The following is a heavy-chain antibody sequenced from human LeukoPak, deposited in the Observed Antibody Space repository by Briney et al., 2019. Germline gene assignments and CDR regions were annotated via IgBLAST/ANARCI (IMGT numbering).Heavy chain of an antibody. CDR2: ISWNSGSI. CDR1: GFTFDDYA. CDR3: AKGSVVPAALIGGWFDP. J-gene: IGHJ5*02. V-gene: IGHV3-9*01. Sequence: GRSLRLSCAASGFTFDDYAMHWVRQAPGKGLEWVSGISWNSGSIGYADSVKGRFTISRDNAKNSLYLQMNSLRAEDTALYYCAKGSVVPAALIGGWFDPWGQGTLVTVSS. D-gene: IGHD2-2*01.